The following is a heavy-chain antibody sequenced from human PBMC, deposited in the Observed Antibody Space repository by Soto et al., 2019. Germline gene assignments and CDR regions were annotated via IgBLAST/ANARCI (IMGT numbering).Heavy chain of an antibody. CDR1: GFTFSSYS. V-gene: IGHV3-21*01. CDR3: ARDLDTHFDY. CDR2: ISSSSSYI. J-gene: IGHJ4*02. Sequence: GGSLRLSCAASGFTFSSYSMNWVRQAPGKGLEWVSSISSSSSYIYYADSVKGRFTISRDNAKNSLYLQMNSLRAEDKDVYYWARDLDTHFDYWGQGTLVTVSS.